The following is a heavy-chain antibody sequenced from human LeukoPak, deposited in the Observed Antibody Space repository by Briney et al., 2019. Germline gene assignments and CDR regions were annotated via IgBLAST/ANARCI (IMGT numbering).Heavy chain of an antibody. V-gene: IGHV1-18*01. CDR1: GYTFTSYG. D-gene: IGHD2-2*01. CDR3: ATTRYCSSTSCFDY. CDR2: ISAYNGNT. J-gene: IGHJ4*02. Sequence: GASVKVSCKASGYTFTSYGISWVRQAPGQGLEWMGWISAYNGNTNYAQKLQGRVTMTTDTSTSTAYMELRSLRSDDTAVYYCATTRYCSSTSCFDYWGQGTLVTVSS.